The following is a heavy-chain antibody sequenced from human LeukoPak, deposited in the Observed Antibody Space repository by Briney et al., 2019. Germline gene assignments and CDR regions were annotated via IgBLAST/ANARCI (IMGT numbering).Heavy chain of an antibody. J-gene: IGHJ4*02. V-gene: IGHV4-39*07. CDR1: GGSISSSSYY. CDR2: IYYSGST. D-gene: IGHD3-16*02. Sequence: SETLSLTCTVSGGSISSSSYYWGWIRQPPGKGLEWIGSIYYSGSTYYNPSLKSRVTISVDKSKNQFSLKLSSVTAADTAVYYCGAAGGVIGQIDYWGQGTLVTVSS. CDR3: GAAGGVIGQIDY.